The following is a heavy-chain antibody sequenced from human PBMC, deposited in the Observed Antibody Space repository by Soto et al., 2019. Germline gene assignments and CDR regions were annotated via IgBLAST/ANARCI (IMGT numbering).Heavy chain of an antibody. CDR3: ARERAGDRSGYYLDY. V-gene: IGHV4-31*03. Sequence: SETLSLTCSVSGGSISSGAYYWSWIRQHPGKGLEWIGYIYYSGSTYYNPSLKGRVTISIDTSKNQFSLKLNSVTAADTAVYYCARERAGDRSGYYLDYWGQGTLVTVSS. D-gene: IGHD3-22*01. J-gene: IGHJ4*02. CDR1: GGSISSGAYY. CDR2: IYYSGST.